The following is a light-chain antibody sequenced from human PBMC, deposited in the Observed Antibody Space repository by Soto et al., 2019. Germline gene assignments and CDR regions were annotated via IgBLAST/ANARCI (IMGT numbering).Light chain of an antibody. CDR2: GAS. CDR1: QSVSSTS. Sequence: EIVLTQSPGTLSLSPGERATLSCRASQSVSSTSLAWYQQKPGQAPRVLIYGASSRATGIPGRFSGSGSGTDFTLTINRLEPEDFAVYYCQQYGSSPPITFGQGTRLEIK. V-gene: IGKV3-20*01. J-gene: IGKJ5*01. CDR3: QQYGSSPPIT.